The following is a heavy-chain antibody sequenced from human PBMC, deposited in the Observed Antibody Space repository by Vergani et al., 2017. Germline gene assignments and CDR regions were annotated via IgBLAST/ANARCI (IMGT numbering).Heavy chain of an antibody. Sequence: QVTLKESGPALVKPTQTLTLTCTFPGFSLSTSVMRVSWIRQPPGKSLEWLACIDWDDDKFYSTSLKTRLTISKDTPKNQVVVTMTNMDPVDTAMYYCERSSNWGSTGFDCGGQGTLVTVSS. V-gene: IGHV2-70*04. CDR3: ERSSNWGSTGFDC. D-gene: IGHD7-27*01. CDR1: GFSLSTSVMR. J-gene: IGHJ4*02. CDR2: IDWDDDK.